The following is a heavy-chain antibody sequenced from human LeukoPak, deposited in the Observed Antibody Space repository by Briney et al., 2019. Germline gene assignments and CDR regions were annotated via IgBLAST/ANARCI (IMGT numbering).Heavy chain of an antibody. J-gene: IGHJ4*02. CDR3: ARRSNGYSYEFDY. Sequence: SETLSLTCTVSGGSISSYYWSWIRQPPGKGLEWIGYMYNSGGTNYNPSLKSRVTISVDTSKNQFSLKLSSVTAADTAVYYCARRSNGYSYEFDYWGQGTLVTVSS. CDR1: GGSISSYY. V-gene: IGHV4-4*09. CDR2: MYNSGGT. D-gene: IGHD5-18*01.